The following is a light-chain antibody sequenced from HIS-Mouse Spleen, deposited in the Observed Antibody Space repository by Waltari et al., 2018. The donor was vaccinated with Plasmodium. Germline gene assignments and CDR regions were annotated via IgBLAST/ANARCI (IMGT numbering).Light chain of an antibody. J-gene: IGKJ3*01. CDR2: GAS. CDR1: QSVSSN. Sequence: EIVMTQSPATLYVSPGERATPSCRASQSVSSNLAWYQQKPGKAPRLLIYGASTRATGIPARFSGSGSGTEFTLTISSLQSEDFAVYYCQQYNNWSFTFGPGTKVDIK. CDR3: QQYNNWSFT. V-gene: IGKV3-15*01.